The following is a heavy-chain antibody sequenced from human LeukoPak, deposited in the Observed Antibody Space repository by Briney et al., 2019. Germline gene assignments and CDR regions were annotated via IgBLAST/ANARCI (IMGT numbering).Heavy chain of an antibody. D-gene: IGHD2-21*02. Sequence: AASVKVSCKASGYTFTGYYMHWVRQAPGQGLEWMGWINPNSGGTNYAQKFQGRVTMTRDTSISTAYMELSRLRSGDTAVYYCARAPAYCGGDCAPFDYWGQGTLVAVSS. V-gene: IGHV1-2*02. CDR3: ARAPAYCGGDCAPFDY. J-gene: IGHJ4*02. CDR2: INPNSGGT. CDR1: GYTFTGYY.